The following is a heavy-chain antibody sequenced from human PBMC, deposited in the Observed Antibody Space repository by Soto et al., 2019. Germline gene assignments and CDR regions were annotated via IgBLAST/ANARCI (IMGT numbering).Heavy chain of an antibody. D-gene: IGHD2-2*01. V-gene: IGHV1-69*10. Sequence: SVKVSCKDSGGTFSSYAISWVRQAPGQGLEWMGGIIPILGIANYAQKFQGRVTITADKSTSTAYMELSSLRSEDTAVYYCARYLLGYCSSTSCPSYMDVWGKGTTVTVSS. CDR1: GGTFSSYA. CDR3: ARYLLGYCSSTSCPSYMDV. CDR2: IIPILGIA. J-gene: IGHJ6*03.